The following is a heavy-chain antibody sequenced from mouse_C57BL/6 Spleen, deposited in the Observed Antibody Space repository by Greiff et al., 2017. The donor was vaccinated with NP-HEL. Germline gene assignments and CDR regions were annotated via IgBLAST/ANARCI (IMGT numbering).Heavy chain of an antibody. CDR3: ARDDYVPAGFAY. J-gene: IGHJ3*01. V-gene: IGHV1-72*01. D-gene: IGHD2-4*01. CDR1: GYTFTSYW. CDR2: IDTNSGGT. Sequence: QVQLQQPGAELVKPGASVKLSCKASGYTFTSYWMHWVKQRPGRGLEWIGRIDTNSGGTKYNEKFKSKATLTVDKPSSTAYMQLSSLTSEDSAVYYCARDDYVPAGFAYWGQGTLVTVSA.